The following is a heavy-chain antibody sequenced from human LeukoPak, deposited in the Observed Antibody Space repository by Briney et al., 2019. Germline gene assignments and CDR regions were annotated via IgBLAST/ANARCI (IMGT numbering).Heavy chain of an antibody. CDR1: GFTFSSYW. CDR3: ARDQGYCTSASCRGDAFDV. CDR2: IKQDGSEK. D-gene: IGHD2-2*01. V-gene: IGHV3-7*01. Sequence: GGSLRLSCAASGFTFSSYWMSWVRQAPGKGLEWVAKIKQDGSEKYYVDSVKGRFTISRDNAKNSLSLQMNSLRAEDTAVYYCARDQGYCTSASCRGDAFDVWGQGSMVSVPS. J-gene: IGHJ3*01.